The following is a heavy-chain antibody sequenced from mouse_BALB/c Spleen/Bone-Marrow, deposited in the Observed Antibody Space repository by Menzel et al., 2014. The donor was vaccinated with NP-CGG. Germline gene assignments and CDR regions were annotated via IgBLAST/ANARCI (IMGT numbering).Heavy chain of an antibody. Sequence: AQLKESGPELVKPGASMKISCKASGYSFTGYTMNWVKQSHGKNLEWIGLINPYNGGTSYNQKFKGKATLTVDKSSSTAYMELLSLTSEDSAVYYCARWNDGYSLYYYAMDYWGQGTSVTVSS. D-gene: IGHD2-3*01. CDR1: GYSFTGYT. V-gene: IGHV1-18*01. J-gene: IGHJ4*01. CDR3: ARWNDGYSLYYYAMDY. CDR2: INPYNGGT.